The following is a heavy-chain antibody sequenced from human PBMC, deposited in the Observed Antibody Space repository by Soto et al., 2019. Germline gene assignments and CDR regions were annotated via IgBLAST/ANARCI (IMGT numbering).Heavy chain of an antibody. CDR1: GGSISSYY. V-gene: IGHV4-59*01. D-gene: IGHD1-26*01. J-gene: IGHJ6*02. CDR2: IYYSGST. Sequence: QVQLQESGPGLVKPSETLSLTCTVSGGSISSYYWSWIRQPPGKGLEWIGYIYYSGSTNYNPSLTRRGTISVAASKHQYALELSSVTAADTAVYYRARDRWELRSYYDYGMDVWGQGTTVTVSS. CDR3: ARDRWELRSYYDYGMDV.